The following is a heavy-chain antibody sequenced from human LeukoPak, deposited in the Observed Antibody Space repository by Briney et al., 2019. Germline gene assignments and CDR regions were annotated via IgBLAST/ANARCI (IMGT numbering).Heavy chain of an antibody. V-gene: IGHV3-33*01. Sequence: VGSLRLSCAASGFTFSIYGMHWVRQAPRRGLGWVAVIWYDGSNKYYADSVKGRFTISRDNSKNTLYLQMNSLRAEDTAVYYCARGVRYFDYWGQGTLVTVSS. CDR1: GFTFSIYG. D-gene: IGHD1-1*01. CDR3: ARGVRYFDY. CDR2: IWYDGSNK. J-gene: IGHJ4*02.